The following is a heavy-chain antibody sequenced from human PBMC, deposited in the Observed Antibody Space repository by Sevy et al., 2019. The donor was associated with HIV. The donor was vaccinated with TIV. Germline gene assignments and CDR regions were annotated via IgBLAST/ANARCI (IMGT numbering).Heavy chain of an antibody. J-gene: IGHJ5*02. D-gene: IGHD3-10*01. CDR3: ARSPGLLWFGEYWFDP. CDR2: INPNSGGT. Sequence: ASVKVPCKASGYTFTGYYMHWVRQAPGQGLEWMGWINPNSGGTNYAQKFQGRVTMTRDTSISTAYMELSRLRSDDTAVYYCARSPGLLWFGEYWFDPWGQGTLVTVSS. V-gene: IGHV1-2*02. CDR1: GYTFTGYY.